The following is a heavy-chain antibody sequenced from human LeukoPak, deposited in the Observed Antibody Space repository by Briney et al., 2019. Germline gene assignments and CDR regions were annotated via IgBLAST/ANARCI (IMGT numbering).Heavy chain of an antibody. CDR3: AREGSFYAYGMDV. V-gene: IGHV3-48*03. CDR2: ISSSGSTI. Sequence: GGSLRLSCAASGFTFSSYEMNWVRQAPGKGLEWVSYISSSGSTIYYADSVKGRLTISRDNAKNSLCLQMNSLRAEDTAVYYCAREGSFYAYGMDVWGQGTTVTVSS. D-gene: IGHD3-16*01. J-gene: IGHJ6*02. CDR1: GFTFSSYE.